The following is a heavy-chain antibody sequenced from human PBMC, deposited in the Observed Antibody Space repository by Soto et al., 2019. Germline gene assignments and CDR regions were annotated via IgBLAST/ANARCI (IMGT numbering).Heavy chain of an antibody. CDR2: ISGSGGST. D-gene: IGHD2-21*01. CDR1: GFTFSSYA. J-gene: IGHJ4*02. V-gene: IGHV3-23*01. Sequence: PGGSLSLSCAASGFTFSSYAMSWVRQAPGKGLEWVSAISGSGGSTYYADSVKGRFTISRDNSKNTLYLQMNSLRAEDTAVYYCAKIYCGGDCYLNYFDYWGQGTLVTVSS. CDR3: AKIYCGGDCYLNYFDY.